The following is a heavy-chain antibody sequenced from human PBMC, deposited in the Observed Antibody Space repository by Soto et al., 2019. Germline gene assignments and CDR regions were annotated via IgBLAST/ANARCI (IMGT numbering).Heavy chain of an antibody. J-gene: IGHJ4*02. CDR1: GFTFSSYW. CDR2: INGDGSAT. D-gene: IGHD6-19*01. Sequence: GGSLRLSCAASGFTFSSYWMHWVRRAVGKGLVWVSRINGDGSATSYADSVKGRFSISRDNAKNTLHLQMNSLRAEDTAVYYCVRESSAFDYRGQGTQVTGSS. CDR3: VRESSAFDY. V-gene: IGHV3-74*01.